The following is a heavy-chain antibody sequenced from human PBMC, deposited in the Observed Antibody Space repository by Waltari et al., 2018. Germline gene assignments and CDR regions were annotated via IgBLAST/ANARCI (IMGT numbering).Heavy chain of an antibody. CDR2: INHSGST. D-gene: IGHD3-16*02. V-gene: IGHV4-34*01. CDR3: ARGRFYDYVWGSYRYTGALDY. Sequence: QVQLQQWGAGLLKPSETLSLTCAVYGGSFSGYYWSWIRQPPGKGLEWMGEINHSGSTNYNPSLKSRVNISVDTSKNQFSLKLSSVTAADTAVYYCARGRFYDYVWGSYRYTGALDYWGQGTLVTVSS. CDR1: GGSFSGYY. J-gene: IGHJ4*02.